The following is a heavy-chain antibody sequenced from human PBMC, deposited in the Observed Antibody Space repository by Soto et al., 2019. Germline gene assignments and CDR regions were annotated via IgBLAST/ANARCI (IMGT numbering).Heavy chain of an antibody. J-gene: IGHJ4*02. CDR3: AKGWTYYYDNSGFYFDY. D-gene: IGHD3-22*01. Sequence: VGSVRRSCVASGFTFRSYAMSWVRQAPGKGLEWVSSIAGGGANTYYPDSVKGRFTISRDNSRNTLFLRLASLRVEDTAVYYCAKGWTYYYDNSGFYFDYWGQGTAVTVSS. CDR1: GFTFRSYA. CDR2: IAGGGANT. V-gene: IGHV3-23*01.